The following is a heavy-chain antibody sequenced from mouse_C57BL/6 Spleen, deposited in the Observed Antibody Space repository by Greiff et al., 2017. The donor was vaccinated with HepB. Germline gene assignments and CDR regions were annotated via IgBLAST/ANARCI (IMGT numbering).Heavy chain of an antibody. CDR3: AKREFITTVVAPYDAMDY. V-gene: IGHV5-6*01. Sequence: EVQRVESGGDLVKPGGSLKLSCAASGFTFSSYGMSWVRQTPDKRLEWVATISSGGSYTYYPDSVKGRFTISRDNAKNTLYLQMSSLKSEDTAMYYCAKREFITTVVAPYDAMDYWGQGTSVTVSS. D-gene: IGHD1-1*01. J-gene: IGHJ4*01. CDR2: ISSGGSYT. CDR1: GFTFSSYG.